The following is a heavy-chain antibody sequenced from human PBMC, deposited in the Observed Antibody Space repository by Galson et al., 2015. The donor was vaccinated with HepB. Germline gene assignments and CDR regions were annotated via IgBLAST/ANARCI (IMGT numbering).Heavy chain of an antibody. CDR3: ARGVRPRWSGYNKHGHFFDF. D-gene: IGHD3-3*01. Sequence: SVKVSCKASGYRFTDYFIHWLRQAPGQGLEWMGWINPNSGGTNFAQKFQGRVAMTRDTSISTAYMELTRLRSDDAAVYYCARGVRPRWSGYNKHGHFFDFWGQGTLVTVSS. CDR1: GYRFTDYF. V-gene: IGHV1-2*02. CDR2: INPNSGGT. J-gene: IGHJ4*02.